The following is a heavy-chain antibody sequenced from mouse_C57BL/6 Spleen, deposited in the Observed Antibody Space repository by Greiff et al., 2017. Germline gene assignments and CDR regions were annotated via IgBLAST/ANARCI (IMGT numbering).Heavy chain of an antibody. CDR2: INPNYGTT. J-gene: IGHJ4*01. CDR3: ASLYGSSRMDY. D-gene: IGHD1-1*01. Sequence: EVKLVESGPELVKPGASVKISCKASGYSFTDYNMNWVKQSNGKSLEWIGVINPNYGTTSYNQKFKGKATLTVDQSSSTAYMQLNSLTSEDSAVYYGASLYGSSRMDYWGQGTSVTVSS. V-gene: IGHV1-39*01. CDR1: GYSFTDYN.